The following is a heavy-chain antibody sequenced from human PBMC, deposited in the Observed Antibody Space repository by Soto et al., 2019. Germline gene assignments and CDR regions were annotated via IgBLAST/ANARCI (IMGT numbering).Heavy chain of an antibody. CDR3: ASDVDGYNGHFDY. CDR1: VNTFTSYF. CDR2: INPSGGST. J-gene: IGHJ4*02. Sequence: ASVKVSCKASVNTFTSYFMHWVRQAPGQGLEWMGIINPSGGSTSYAQKFQGRVTMTRDTSTSTVYMELSSLRSEDTAVYHCASDVDGYNGHFDYWGQGTLVTVSS. V-gene: IGHV1-46*01. D-gene: IGHD5-12*01.